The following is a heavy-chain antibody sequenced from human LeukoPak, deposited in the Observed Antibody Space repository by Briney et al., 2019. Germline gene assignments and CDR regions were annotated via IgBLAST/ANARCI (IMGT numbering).Heavy chain of an antibody. CDR2: VGTNHDT. Sequence: PGESLRLSCVASGFSVSTFDMYWVRQAAGGGLEWVAAVGTNHDTLYLGSVKGRFTISRENAKNSLFLEMSYLTVEDTAVYYCTREWRGIASHYSGMDVWGQGTAVIVSS. V-gene: IGHV3-13*01. CDR3: TREWRGIASHYSGMDV. CDR1: GFSVSTFD. J-gene: IGHJ6*02. D-gene: IGHD3-16*02.